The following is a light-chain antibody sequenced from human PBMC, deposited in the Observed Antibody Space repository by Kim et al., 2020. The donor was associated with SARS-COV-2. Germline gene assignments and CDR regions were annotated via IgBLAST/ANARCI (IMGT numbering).Light chain of an antibody. V-gene: IGKV3-11*01. CDR1: QSVSSY. J-gene: IGKJ2*01. CDR2: DAS. Sequence: EIVLTQSPATLSLSPGERATLSCRASQSVSSYLAWYQQKPGQAPRLLIYDASNRATGIPARFSGSGSWTDFTLTISSLEPEDFTVYYCQQRSNSYTFGQGTKLEI. CDR3: QQRSNSYT.